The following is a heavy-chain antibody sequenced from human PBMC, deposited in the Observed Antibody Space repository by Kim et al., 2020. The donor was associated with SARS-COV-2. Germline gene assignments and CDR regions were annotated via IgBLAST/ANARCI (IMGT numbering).Heavy chain of an antibody. J-gene: IGHJ5*02. Sequence: GESLKISCKGSGYSFTSYWIGWVRQMPGKGLEWMGIIYPGDSDTRYSPSFQGQVTISAEKSISTAYLQWSSLKASDSAMYYCARHRRPSGYDFGGWFDPWGQGTLVTVSS. CDR3: ARHRRPSGYDFGGWFDP. CDR1: GYSFTSYW. CDR2: IYPGDSDT. V-gene: IGHV5-51*01. D-gene: IGHD5-12*01.